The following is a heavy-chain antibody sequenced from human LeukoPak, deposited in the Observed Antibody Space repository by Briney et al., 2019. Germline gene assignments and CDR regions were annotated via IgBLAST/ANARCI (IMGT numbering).Heavy chain of an antibody. CDR3: AAPGGYCSGGSCPQDYYYYGMDV. D-gene: IGHD2-15*01. Sequence: RASVKVSCKASGFTFTSSAVQWVRQARGQRLEWIGWIVVGSGNTNYAQKFQERVTITRDMSTSTAYMELSSLRSEDTAVHYCAAPGGYCSGGSCPQDYYYYGMDVWGKGTTVTVSS. CDR2: IVVGSGNT. CDR1: GFTFTSSA. J-gene: IGHJ6*04. V-gene: IGHV1-58*01.